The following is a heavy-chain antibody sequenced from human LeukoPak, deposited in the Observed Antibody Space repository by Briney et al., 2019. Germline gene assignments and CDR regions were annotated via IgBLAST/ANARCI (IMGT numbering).Heavy chain of an antibody. V-gene: IGHV3-9*01. CDR3: ARMGDYPDY. CDR2: ISWNSGSI. Sequence: PGGSLRLSCAASGFTFDDYAMHWVRQAPGKGLEWVSGISWNSGSIGYADSVKGRFTISRDNAKNSLYLQMNSLRDEDTAVYYCARMGDYPDYWGQGTLVTVSS. D-gene: IGHD2-8*01. CDR1: GFTFDDYA. J-gene: IGHJ4*02.